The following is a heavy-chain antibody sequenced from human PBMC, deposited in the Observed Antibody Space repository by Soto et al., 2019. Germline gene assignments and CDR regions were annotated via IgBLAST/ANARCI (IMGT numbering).Heavy chain of an antibody. CDR3: TRDHGTNYDYYGMDV. CDR2: ISSGGSTI. Sequence: GGSLRLSCAASGFTFSNYGMNWVRQAPGKGLEWVSYISSGGSTIYYADSVKGRFTISRDNAKNSLYLQMNSLRDEDTAVYYCTRDHGTNYDYYGMDVWGQGTTVTVSS. V-gene: IGHV3-48*02. CDR1: GFTFSNYG. J-gene: IGHJ6*02. D-gene: IGHD1-1*01.